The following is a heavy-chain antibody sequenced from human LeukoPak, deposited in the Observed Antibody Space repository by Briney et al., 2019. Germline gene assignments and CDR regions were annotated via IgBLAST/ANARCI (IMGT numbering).Heavy chain of an antibody. CDR2: IYYSGST. Sequence: PSETLSLTCTVSGGSISSYYWSWLRQPPGKRLEWIGYIYYSGSTNYNPSLKSRVTISVDTSKNQFSLKLSSVTAADTAVYYCARGEGSHFDWGQGTLVTVSS. CDR3: ARGEGSHFD. J-gene: IGHJ4*02. D-gene: IGHD3-10*01. CDR1: GGSISSYY. V-gene: IGHV4-59*08.